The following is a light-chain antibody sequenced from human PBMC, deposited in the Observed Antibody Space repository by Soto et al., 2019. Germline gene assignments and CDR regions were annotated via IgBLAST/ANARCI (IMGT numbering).Light chain of an antibody. V-gene: IGLV1-40*01. J-gene: IGLJ1*01. CDR3: QSYDSSLSALYV. CDR1: SSNIGAGYD. CDR2: GNS. Sequence: QPVLTQPPSVSGAPGQRVTISCTGSSSNIGAGYDVHWYQQLPGTAPKLLIYGNSNRPSGVPDRFSGSKSGTSASLAITGLQAEDEADYYCQSYDSSLSALYVFGTGTKLPVL.